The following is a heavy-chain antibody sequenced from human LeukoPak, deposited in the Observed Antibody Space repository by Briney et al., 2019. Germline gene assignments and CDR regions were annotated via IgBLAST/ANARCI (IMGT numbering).Heavy chain of an antibody. CDR1: GGSFSGYY. V-gene: IGHV4-34*01. D-gene: IGHD3-3*01. CDR2: INHSGST. J-gene: IGHJ6*03. CDR3: ARGRGYDFWSGYYADYYYYYYMDV. Sequence: SETLSLTCAVYGGSFSGYYWSWIRQPPGKGLEWIGEINHSGSTNYNPSLKSRVTISVDTSKNQFSLKLSSVTAADTAVYYCARGRGYDFWSGYYADYYYYYYMDVWGKGTTVTVSS.